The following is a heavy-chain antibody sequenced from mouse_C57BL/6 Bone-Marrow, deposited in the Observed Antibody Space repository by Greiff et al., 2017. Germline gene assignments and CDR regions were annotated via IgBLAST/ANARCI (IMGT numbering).Heavy chain of an antibody. Sequence: VQLQQPGTELVKPGASVKLSCKASGYTFTSYWMHWVKQRPGQGLEWIGNINPSNGGTNYNEKFKSKATLTVDKSSSTAYMQLSSLTSEDSAVYYCAREGNGSPYCFDYWGQGTTLTVSS. CDR1: GYTFTSYW. V-gene: IGHV1-53*01. J-gene: IGHJ2*01. CDR2: INPSNGGT. CDR3: AREGNGSPYCFDY. D-gene: IGHD1-1*01.